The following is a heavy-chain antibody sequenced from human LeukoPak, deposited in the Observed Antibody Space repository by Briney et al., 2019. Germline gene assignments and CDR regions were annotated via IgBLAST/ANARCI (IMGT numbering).Heavy chain of an antibody. J-gene: IGHJ6*03. D-gene: IGHD7-27*01. CDR2: IYYSGST. CDR1: GGSISSYY. CDR3: AKANWGYPGYYYYYMDV. Sequence: SETLSLTCTVSGGSISSYYWSWIRQPPGKGLEWTGYIYYSGSTNYNPSLKSRVTISVDTSKNQFSLKLSSVTAADTAVYYCAKANWGYPGYYYYYMDVWGKGTTVTVSS. V-gene: IGHV4-59*01.